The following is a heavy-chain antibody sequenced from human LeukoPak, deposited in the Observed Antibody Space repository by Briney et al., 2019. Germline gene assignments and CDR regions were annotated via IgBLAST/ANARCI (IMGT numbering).Heavy chain of an antibody. D-gene: IGHD2-2*01. CDR2: INWNGESI. CDR3: TRDLSSGMPGGFDY. CDR1: GFTFDDYG. V-gene: IGHV3-20*04. J-gene: IGHJ4*02. Sequence: GGSLRLSCAASGFTFDDYGMHWVRQVPGKGLEWISGINWNGESIVYADPVKGRFTISRDNVRNSLYLQMDSLRPEDTSVYYCTRDLSSGMPGGFDYWGQEILVTVSS.